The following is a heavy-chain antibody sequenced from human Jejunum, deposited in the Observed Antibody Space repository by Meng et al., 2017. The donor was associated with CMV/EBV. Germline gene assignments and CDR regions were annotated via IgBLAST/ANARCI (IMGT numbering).Heavy chain of an antibody. D-gene: IGHD2-15*01. CDR3: ARDIQGSRCSGDTCYPIFDY. Sequence: QVQLVQSGAEVKKPGASVKVSCNPSGYNCTNYAIHWVRQAPGQRLEWMGWINAANGETRFSQNLQGRLTITTDTSASTAYMDLSSLRPEDTAVYYCARDIQGSRCSGDTCYPIFDYWGQGTLVTVSS. J-gene: IGHJ4*02. CDR1: GYNCTNYA. V-gene: IGHV1-3*01. CDR2: INAANGET.